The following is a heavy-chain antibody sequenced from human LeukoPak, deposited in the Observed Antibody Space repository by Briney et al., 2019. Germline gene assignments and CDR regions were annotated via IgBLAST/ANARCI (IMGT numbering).Heavy chain of an antibody. J-gene: IGHJ4*02. Sequence: SETLSLTCAVSGGSISNSHYYWDWIRQPPGKGLEWIGTIFYSGTTYYTPSLKSRVTISVDTSKNQFSLKLSSVTAADTAVYYCARLDSSGYQTWFKFWGQGTLVTVSS. D-gene: IGHD3-22*01. CDR3: ARLDSSGYQTWFKF. V-gene: IGHV4-39*01. CDR2: IFYSGTT. CDR1: GGSISNSHYY.